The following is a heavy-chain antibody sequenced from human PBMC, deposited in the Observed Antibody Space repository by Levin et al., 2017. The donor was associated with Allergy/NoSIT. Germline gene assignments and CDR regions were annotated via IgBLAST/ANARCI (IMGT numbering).Heavy chain of an antibody. D-gene: IGHD5-12*01. J-gene: IGHJ4*02. CDR3: ARGPPPSGVAQRSYYFDY. V-gene: IGHV1-46*01. CDR1: GYSFTSYY. Sequence: ASVKVSCKASGYSFTSYYIHWVRQAPGQGLEWMGIIDPAGGATTYAQKFQGRVTMTRDTSTSTVYMDLSSLISEDTAVYYCARGPPPSGVAQRSYYFDYWGQGTLVTVSS. CDR2: IDPAGGAT.